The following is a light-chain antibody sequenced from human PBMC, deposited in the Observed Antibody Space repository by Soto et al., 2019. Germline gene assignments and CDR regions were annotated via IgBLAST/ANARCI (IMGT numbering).Light chain of an antibody. CDR3: QQYGSSPSIT. V-gene: IGKV3-20*01. CDR1: QSVSSY. Sequence: EIVLTQAPATLSLSPGERPTLSCRASQSVSSYLAWYQQKPGQAPRLXXYGASSRATGIPDRFSGSGSGTDFTLTISRLEPEDFAVYYCQQYGSSPSITFGQGTRLEIK. J-gene: IGKJ5*01. CDR2: GAS.